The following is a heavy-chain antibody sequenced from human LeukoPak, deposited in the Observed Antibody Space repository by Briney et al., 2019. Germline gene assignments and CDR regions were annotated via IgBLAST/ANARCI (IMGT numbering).Heavy chain of an antibody. V-gene: IGHV1-2*02. D-gene: IGHD2-15*01. CDR1: GYTFTGYY. J-gene: IGHJ6*03. CDR2: INPNSGGT. Sequence: ASVKVSCKASGYTFTGYYMHWVRQAPGQGLEWMGWINPNSGGTNYAQKFQGRVTMTRDTSISTAYMELSSLRSEDTAVYYCARRGYCSGGSCYSWGNLDYYYYMDVWGKGTTVTISS. CDR3: ARRGYCSGGSCYSWGNLDYYYYMDV.